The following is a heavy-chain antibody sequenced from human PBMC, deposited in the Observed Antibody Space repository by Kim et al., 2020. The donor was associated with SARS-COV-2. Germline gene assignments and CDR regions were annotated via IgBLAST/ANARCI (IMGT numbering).Heavy chain of an antibody. CDR3: AKSIEFGEINFDY. CDR1: GFTFSSYA. V-gene: IGHV3-23*01. J-gene: IGHJ4*02. CDR2: ISVSGGGK. Sequence: GGSLRLSCAASGFTFSSYAMHWVRQAPGKGLEWVSVISVSGGGKYYADSVKGRFTISRDNSKNTLYLQMNSLRAEDTALYYCAKSIEFGEINFDYWGQGTLVTVSS. D-gene: IGHD3-10*01.